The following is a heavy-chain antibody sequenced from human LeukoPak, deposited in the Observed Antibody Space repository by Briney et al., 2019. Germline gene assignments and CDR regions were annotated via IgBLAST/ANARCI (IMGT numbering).Heavy chain of an antibody. CDR2: IYSSGNT. CDR3: ARDYEDGAYGMDV. CDR1: GGSISYYY. D-gene: IGHD3-3*01. J-gene: IGHJ6*02. Sequence: ASETLSLTCTVSGGSISYYYWSWIRQPAGKGLEWIGHIYSSGNTNYNPSLKSRVTMSVDTSKNQFSLSLSSVTAADTAVYYCARDYEDGAYGMDVWGQGTTVTVSS. V-gene: IGHV4-4*07.